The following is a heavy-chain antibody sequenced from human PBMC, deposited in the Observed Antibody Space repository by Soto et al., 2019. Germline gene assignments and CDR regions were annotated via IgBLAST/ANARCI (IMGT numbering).Heavy chain of an antibody. CDR2: ISYDGSNK. CDR1: GFTFSSYG. V-gene: IGHV3-30*18. D-gene: IGHD5-18*01. J-gene: IGHJ4*02. CDR3: AKAGTAMVLRRVYFDY. Sequence: QVQLVESGGGVVQPGRSLRLSCAASGFTFSSYGMHWVRQAPGKGLEWVAVISYDGSNKYYADSVKGRFTISRDNSKNTLYLQMNSLRAEDTAVYYCAKAGTAMVLRRVYFDYWGQGTLVTVSS.